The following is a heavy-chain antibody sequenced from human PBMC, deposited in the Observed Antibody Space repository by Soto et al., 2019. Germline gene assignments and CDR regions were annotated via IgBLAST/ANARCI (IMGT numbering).Heavy chain of an antibody. CDR1: GGSISSGGYY. V-gene: IGHV4-31*03. J-gene: IGHJ4*02. Sequence: QVQLQESGPGLVKPSQTLSLTCTVSGGSISSGGYYWSWIRQHPGKGLEWIGYIYYSGGTYYNPALNGRVTISVDSSRNQFSLKLSSVTAADTAVYYCARGGIAAAAPPDYWGQGTLVTVSS. CDR3: ARGGIAAAAPPDY. D-gene: IGHD6-13*01. CDR2: IYYSGGT.